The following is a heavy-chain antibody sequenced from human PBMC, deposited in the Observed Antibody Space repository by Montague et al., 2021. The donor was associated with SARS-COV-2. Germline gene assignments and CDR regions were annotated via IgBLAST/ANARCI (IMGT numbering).Heavy chain of an antibody. V-gene: IGHV4-39*07. CDR3: ARVGRQQLVRLSGMDV. CDR1: GGSISSSSYY. Sequence: SETLSLTYTVSGGSISSSSYYWGWIRQPPGKGLEWIGSIYYSGSTYYNPSLKSRVTISVDTSKNQFSLKLSSVTAADTAVYYCARVGRQQLVRLSGMDVWGQGPRSPSP. J-gene: IGHJ6*02. CDR2: IYYSGST. D-gene: IGHD6-13*01.